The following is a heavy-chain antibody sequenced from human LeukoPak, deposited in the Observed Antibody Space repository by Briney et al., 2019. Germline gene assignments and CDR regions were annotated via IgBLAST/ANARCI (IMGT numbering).Heavy chain of an antibody. CDR3: ARERVKRTTVTTIYSFIDY. D-gene: IGHD4-17*01. V-gene: IGHV6-1*01. Sequence: SQTLSLTCAISGDSVSSNSAAWNWIRQSPSRGLEWLGRTYYRSKWYNDYAVSVKSRITINPDTSKNQFSLQLNSVTPEDTAVYYCARERVKRTTVTTIYSFIDYWGQGTLVTVSS. CDR2: TYYRSKWYN. J-gene: IGHJ4*02. CDR1: GDSVSSNSAA.